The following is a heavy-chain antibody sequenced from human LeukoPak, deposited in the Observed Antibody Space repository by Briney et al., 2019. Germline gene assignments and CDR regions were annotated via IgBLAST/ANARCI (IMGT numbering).Heavy chain of an antibody. CDR3: AHRRDSSGYQYRYWFAP. CDR1: GFSLTTSGVG. CDR2: INWDDQK. V-gene: IGHV2-5*02. J-gene: IGHJ5*02. Sequence: SGPTLVKPTQTLTLTCTFSGFSLTTSGVGVGWIRQPPGKALEWLALINWDDQKVYSPSLQSRLSITKDTSENQVVLTMTNVDPVDTATYYCAHRRDSSGYQYRYWFAPWGQGTLVTVSS. D-gene: IGHD3-22*01.